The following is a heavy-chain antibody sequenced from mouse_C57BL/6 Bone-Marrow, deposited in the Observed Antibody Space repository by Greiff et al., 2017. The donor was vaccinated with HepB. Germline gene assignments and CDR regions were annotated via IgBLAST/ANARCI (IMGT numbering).Heavy chain of an antibody. J-gene: IGHJ4*01. Sequence: EVQVVESGGGLVQPGESLKLSCESNEYEFPSHDMSWVRKTPEKRLELVAAINSDGGSTYYPDTMERRFIISRDNTKKTLYLQMSSLRSEDTALFYCARQLRLPYYYAMDYWGQGTSVTVSS. CDR2: INSDGGST. CDR1: EYEFPSHD. CDR3: ARQLRLPYYYAMDY. D-gene: IGHD3-2*02. V-gene: IGHV5-2*01.